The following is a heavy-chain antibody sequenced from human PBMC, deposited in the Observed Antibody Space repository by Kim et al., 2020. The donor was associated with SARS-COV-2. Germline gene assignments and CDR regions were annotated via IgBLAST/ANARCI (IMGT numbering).Heavy chain of an antibody. J-gene: IGHJ4*02. Sequence: GNPTYAQGFTGRFVFSLDTSVSTAYLQISSLKAEDTAVYYCARGGTGESDYWGQGTLVTVSS. V-gene: IGHV7-4-1*02. CDR2: GNP. CDR3: ARGGTGESDY. D-gene: IGHD7-27*01.